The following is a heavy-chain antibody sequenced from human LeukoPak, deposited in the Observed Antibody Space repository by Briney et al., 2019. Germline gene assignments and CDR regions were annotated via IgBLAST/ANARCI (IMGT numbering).Heavy chain of an antibody. CDR2: IYTSGST. J-gene: IGHJ4*02. CDR1: GGSISSYY. D-gene: IGHD2-15*01. V-gene: IGHV4-4*07. CDR3: ARGGGYCSGGSCYSRH. Sequence: SETLSLTCTVSGGSISSYYWSWIRQPAGKGLEWIGRIYTSGSTNYNPSLKSRVTMSVDTSKNQFSLKLSSVTAADTAVYYCARGGGYCSGGSCYSRHWGQGTLVTVSS.